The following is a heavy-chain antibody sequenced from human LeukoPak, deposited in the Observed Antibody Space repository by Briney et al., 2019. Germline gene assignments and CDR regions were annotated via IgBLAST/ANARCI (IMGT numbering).Heavy chain of an antibody. J-gene: IGHJ4*02. Sequence: GGSLRLSCAASGFTFGSYAMSWVRQAPGKGLEWDSAISGSGGSTYYADSVKGRFTISRDNSKNTLYLQMNSLRAEDTAVYYCAKDGRRFSSSLTYFDYWGQGTLVTVSS. CDR1: GFTFGSYA. D-gene: IGHD6-13*01. CDR2: ISGSGGST. V-gene: IGHV3-23*01. CDR3: AKDGRRFSSSLTYFDY.